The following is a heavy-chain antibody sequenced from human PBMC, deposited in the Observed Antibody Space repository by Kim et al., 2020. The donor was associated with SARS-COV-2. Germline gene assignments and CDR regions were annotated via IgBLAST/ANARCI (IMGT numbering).Heavy chain of an antibody. CDR1: GFTLSTYW. J-gene: IGHJ5*02. D-gene: IGHD2-2*01. CDR3: LRYGLNAAMDL. Sequence: GGSLRLSCEVSGFTLSTYWMTWVRQAPGEGLEWVANIKQDGNEKHYVVSVKGRFTISRDNARNSLHLQMNSLRVEDTALYYCLRYGLNAAMDLWGQGTLVTVSS. CDR2: IKQDGNEK. V-gene: IGHV3-7*03.